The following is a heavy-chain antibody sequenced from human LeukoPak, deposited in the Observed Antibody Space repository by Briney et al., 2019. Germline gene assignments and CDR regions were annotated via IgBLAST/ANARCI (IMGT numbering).Heavy chain of an antibody. V-gene: IGHV3-7*01. D-gene: IGHD5-18*01. CDR3: ARGDTATDPLFDY. CDR1: GFTFSSYW. J-gene: IGHJ4*02. CDR2: IKQDGSEK. Sequence: GGSLRLSCAASGFTFSSYWMSWVRQASGKGLEWVANIKQDGSEKYYVDSVKGRFTISRDNAKNSLYLQMNSLRAEDTAVYYCARGDTATDPLFDYWGQGTLVTVSS.